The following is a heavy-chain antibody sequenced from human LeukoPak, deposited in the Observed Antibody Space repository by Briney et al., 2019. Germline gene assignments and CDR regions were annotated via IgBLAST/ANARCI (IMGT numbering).Heavy chain of an antibody. Sequence: SQTLSLTCTVSGGSISSGGYYWSWIRQHPGKGLEWIGFFYYSGSTYYNPSLKSRLTISIDTSENQFSLKVSSVTAADTAVYYCARGSPGDAFDIWGQGTLITVSS. CDR3: ARGSPGDAFDI. CDR2: FYYSGST. J-gene: IGHJ3*02. CDR1: GGSISSGGYY. V-gene: IGHV4-31*03.